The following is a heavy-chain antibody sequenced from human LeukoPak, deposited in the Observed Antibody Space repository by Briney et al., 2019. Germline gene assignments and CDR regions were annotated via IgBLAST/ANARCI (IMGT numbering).Heavy chain of an antibody. Sequence: GASVNVSCKASGYTFTSYYMHWVRQAPGQGLEWMGIINPSGGSTSYAQKFQGRVTMTRDTSTSTVYMELSSLRSEDTAVYYCARDLRDCSGGSCYSGRDYWGQGTLVTVSS. V-gene: IGHV1-46*01. D-gene: IGHD2-15*01. CDR1: GYTFTSYY. J-gene: IGHJ4*02. CDR2: INPSGGST. CDR3: ARDLRDCSGGSCYSGRDY.